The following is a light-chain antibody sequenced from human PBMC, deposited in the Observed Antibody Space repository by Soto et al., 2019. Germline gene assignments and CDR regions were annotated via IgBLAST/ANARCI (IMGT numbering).Light chain of an antibody. CDR3: CSYAGSGTWV. CDR1: SSDVGTCNF. CDR2: EGT. V-gene: IGLV2-23*01. Sequence: QSVLTQPASVSGSPGQSITISCTGTSSDVGTCNFVSWYQQLPGKAPELIIYEGTKRPSGVCNRFSGSKSGNTASLTLSGLQAEDEADYYCCSYAGSGTWVFGEGTKLTVL. J-gene: IGLJ2*01.